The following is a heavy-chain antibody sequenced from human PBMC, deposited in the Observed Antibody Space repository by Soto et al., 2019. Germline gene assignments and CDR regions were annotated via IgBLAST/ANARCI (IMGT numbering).Heavy chain of an antibody. CDR2: IIHSGST. Sequence: PSDTLSLTGAVYGGSFSGYYWTWFRQPQGKGLDGIGEIIHSGSTNYNPSLKRRVTISVDTSKNQFSLKLSSVTAADTAVYYCAKTQFWSGYSHFDYWGQGTLVTVSS. D-gene: IGHD3-3*01. CDR3: AKTQFWSGYSHFDY. J-gene: IGHJ4*02. V-gene: IGHV4-34*12. CDR1: GGSFSGYY.